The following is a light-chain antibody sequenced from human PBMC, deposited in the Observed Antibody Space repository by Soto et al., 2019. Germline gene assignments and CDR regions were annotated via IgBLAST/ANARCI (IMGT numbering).Light chain of an antibody. CDR2: GAS. V-gene: IGKV3-15*01. CDR3: QQYHNWPPQYT. J-gene: IGKJ2*01. Sequence: EIVMTQSPATLSVSPGERATLSCRASQTVSSNLACYQQKPGQAPRLLIHGASTRATGVPARFSGSGSGTEFTLTISSLQSEDFAVYYCQQYHNWPPQYTFGQGTKLQI. CDR1: QTVSSN.